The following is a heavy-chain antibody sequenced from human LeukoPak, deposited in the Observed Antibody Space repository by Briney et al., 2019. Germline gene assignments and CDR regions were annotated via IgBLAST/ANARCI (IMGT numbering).Heavy chain of an antibody. CDR3: ARKAGSSWYVDY. J-gene: IGHJ4*02. CDR2: IYSDGTT. V-gene: IGHV3-53*05. Sequence: PGGSLRLSCVASGFTVSSNYMSWVRQAPGKGLEWVSVIYSDGTTYYADSVKGRFTISRDNAKNSVYLQMNSLRAEDTAVYYCARKAGSSWYVDYWGQGILVTVSS. D-gene: IGHD6-13*01. CDR1: GFTVSSNY.